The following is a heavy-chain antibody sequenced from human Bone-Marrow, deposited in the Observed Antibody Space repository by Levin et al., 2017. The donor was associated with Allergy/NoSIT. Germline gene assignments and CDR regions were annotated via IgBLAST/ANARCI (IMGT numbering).Heavy chain of an antibody. CDR3: VRTTTFDY. J-gene: IGHJ4*02. V-gene: IGHV3-72*01. CDR2: SRNKANSYTT. D-gene: IGHD1-1*01. CDR1: GFTFTDHN. Sequence: GGSLRLSCAASGFTFTDHNMDWVRQAPGKGLEWVGRSRNKANSYTTEYAASVKGRFTISRDDSKNSLYLQMNSLKTEDTAVYYCVRTTTFDYWGQGTLVTVSS.